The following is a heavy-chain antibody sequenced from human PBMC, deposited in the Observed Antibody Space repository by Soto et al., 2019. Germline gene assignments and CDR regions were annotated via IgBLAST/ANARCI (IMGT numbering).Heavy chain of an antibody. CDR3: ARDGYDGSGSPYPAY. V-gene: IGHV4-59*01. D-gene: IGHD3-10*01. Sequence: KPSETLSLTCSVSCGSMSEYFWSWIRQSPGKGLEWIGYIYYLGSTDYNPSLKSRVTISVDTSKRQFSLRLTSVTAADTAVYYCARDGYDGSGSPYPAYWGPGTQVTVSS. J-gene: IGHJ4*02. CDR1: CGSMSEYF. CDR2: IYYLGST.